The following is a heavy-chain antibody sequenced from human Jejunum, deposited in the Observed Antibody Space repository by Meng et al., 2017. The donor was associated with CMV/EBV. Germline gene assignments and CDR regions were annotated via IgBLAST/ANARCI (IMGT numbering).Heavy chain of an antibody. CDR2: IYPGNTNT. CDR3: ATQTGLGNDAFDI. V-gene: IGHV5-51*01. Sequence: SGYSVTNYWIGWVRRMPGKGLEWMGLIYPGNTNTRDNPSYRGQVTISADKSISTAYLQWRSLKASDTAMYYCATQTGLGNDAFDIWGQGTMVTVSS. CDR1: GYSVTNYW. J-gene: IGHJ3*02. D-gene: IGHD7-27*01.